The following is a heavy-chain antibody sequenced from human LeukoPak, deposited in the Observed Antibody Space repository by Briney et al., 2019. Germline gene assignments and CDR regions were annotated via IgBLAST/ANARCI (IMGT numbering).Heavy chain of an antibody. J-gene: IGHJ5*02. CDR1: GGSISNYY. Sequence: SETLSLTCTVSGGSISNYYWSWIRQPPGKGLEWIGYIYYSGSTNYNPSLKSRVTISVDTSKNQFSLKLGSVTAADTAVYYCARDMGYDILTGYDNWFDPWGQGTLVTVSS. CDR3: ARDMGYDILTGYDNWFDP. D-gene: IGHD3-9*01. V-gene: IGHV4-59*01. CDR2: IYYSGST.